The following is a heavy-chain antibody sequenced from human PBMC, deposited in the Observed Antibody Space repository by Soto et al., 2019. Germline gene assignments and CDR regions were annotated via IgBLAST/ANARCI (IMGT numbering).Heavy chain of an antibody. CDR1: GGSISSGDYS. CDR3: ARGVTVFGLVSRFWFDP. D-gene: IGHD3-3*01. CDR2: IYNSGIT. V-gene: IGHV4-30-4*01. J-gene: IGHJ5*02. Sequence: SETMSLTCTVSGGSISSGDYSWSWVRQSPGKGLEWIGHIYNSGITYYNPSLKSRVVISIDTSRNQFSLRLNSLTAADRAVYFCARGVTVFGLVSRFWFDPWGQGTVVTVSS.